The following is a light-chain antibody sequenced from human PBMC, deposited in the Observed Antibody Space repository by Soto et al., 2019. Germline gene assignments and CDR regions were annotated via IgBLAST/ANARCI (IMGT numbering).Light chain of an antibody. CDR3: QQYNNWPGT. V-gene: IGKV3-15*01. CDR2: GAS. Sequence: EIVMTQSPATLSVSPGERATLSCRASQSVSSNLAWYQQKPGQAPRLLIYGASTRATGIPARFSGSGSGTEFTLNISSLQSEDFEVYYCQQYNNWPGTFGQGTKVEIK. J-gene: IGKJ1*01. CDR1: QSVSSN.